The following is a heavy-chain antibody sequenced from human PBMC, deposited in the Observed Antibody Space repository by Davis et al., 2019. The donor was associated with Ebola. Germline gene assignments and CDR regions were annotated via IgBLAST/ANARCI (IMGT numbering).Heavy chain of an antibody. CDR3: TTRIAVAGTSSYYYGMDV. V-gene: IGHV3-73*01. Sequence: AGSLTLSCAASGLTFSSYAMHWVRQASGQGLEWVGRTRSKANSYATAYAASVKSRFTISRDDSKNTAYLQMNSLKTEDTAVYYCTTRIAVAGTSSYYYGMDVWGQGTTVTVSS. CDR1: GLTFSSYA. CDR2: TRSKANSYAT. J-gene: IGHJ6*02. D-gene: IGHD6-19*01.